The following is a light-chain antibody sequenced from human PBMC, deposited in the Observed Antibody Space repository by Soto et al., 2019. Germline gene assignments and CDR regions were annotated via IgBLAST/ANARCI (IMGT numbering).Light chain of an antibody. Sequence: QLVLTQSPSASASLGASVKLTCTLSSGHSSYAIAWHQQQPEKGPRYLMKLNSDGSHTKGDGIPDRFSGSSSGAERHLTISSLQSEDEADYYCQTWGTGIVVFGGGTKLTVL. CDR1: SGHSSYA. CDR2: LNSDGSH. V-gene: IGLV4-69*01. J-gene: IGLJ2*01. CDR3: QTWGTGIVV.